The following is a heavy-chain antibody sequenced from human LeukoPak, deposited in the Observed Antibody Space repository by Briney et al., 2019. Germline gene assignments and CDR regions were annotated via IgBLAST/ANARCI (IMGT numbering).Heavy chain of an antibody. CDR2: ISYDGSNK. CDR3: ARDNYGFDY. Sequence: PGGSLRLPCAASGFTFSTYAMHWVRQAPGKGLEWVAVISYDGSNKYYADSVKGRFTISRDNSKNTLYLQMNSLRDEDTAVYYCARDNYGFDYWGQGTLVTVSS. D-gene: IGHD3-10*01. J-gene: IGHJ4*02. CDR1: GFTFSTYA. V-gene: IGHV3-30-3*01.